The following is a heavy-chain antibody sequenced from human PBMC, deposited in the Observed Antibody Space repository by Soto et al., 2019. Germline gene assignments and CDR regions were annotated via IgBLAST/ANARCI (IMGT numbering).Heavy chain of an antibody. Sequence: ALVKVSCKASGYTFTSHYVHWVRQAPGQRLEWVGWINAGNGNTRYSQRFQGRVTITRDTSASTAYMELSSLRSEDTAVYYCARDSYYYGSGSYYNRAEYFQHWGQGTLVTVSS. CDR3: ARDSYYYGSGSYYNRAEYFQH. CDR1: GYTFTSHY. D-gene: IGHD3-10*01. CDR2: INAGNGNT. J-gene: IGHJ1*01. V-gene: IGHV1-3*01.